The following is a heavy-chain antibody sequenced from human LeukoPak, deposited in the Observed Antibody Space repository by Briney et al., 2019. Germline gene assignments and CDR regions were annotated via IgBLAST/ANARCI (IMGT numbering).Heavy chain of an antibody. V-gene: IGHV1-46*01. CDR1: GYTFTSYG. J-gene: IGHJ6*03. CDR3: ARNGVGDCSSTSCLYYMDV. Sequence: ASVKVSCKASGYTFTSYGISWVRQAPGQGLEWMGIINPSGGSTSYAQKFQGRVTMTRDTSTSTVYMELSSLRSEDTAVYYCARNGVGDCSSTSCLYYMDVWGKGTTVTISS. CDR2: INPSGGST. D-gene: IGHD2-2*01.